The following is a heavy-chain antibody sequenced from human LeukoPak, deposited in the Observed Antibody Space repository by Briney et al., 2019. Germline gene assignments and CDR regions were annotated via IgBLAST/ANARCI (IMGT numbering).Heavy chain of an antibody. D-gene: IGHD3-22*01. Sequence: GGSLRLSCAASGFTFSSYGMHWVRQAPGKGLEWVAFIQSDGTNKYYADSVKGRFTISRDNAKNSLYLQMNSLRAEDTAVYYCARHYDSSGYHYYYYYYGMDVWGQGTTVTVSS. CDR1: GFTFSSYG. CDR3: ARHYDSSGYHYYYYYYGMDV. J-gene: IGHJ6*02. V-gene: IGHV3-30*02. CDR2: IQSDGTNK.